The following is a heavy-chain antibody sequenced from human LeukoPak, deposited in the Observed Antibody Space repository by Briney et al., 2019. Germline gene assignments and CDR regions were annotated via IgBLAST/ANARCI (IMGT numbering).Heavy chain of an antibody. CDR2: IWYDGSNK. V-gene: IGHV3-33*06. Sequence: PGGSLRLSCAASEFTFSSYGMHWVRQAPGKGLEWVAVIWYDGSNKYYADSVRGRFTISRDNSKNTLYLQMNSLRAEDTAVYYCAKNEPDYGDYGWDYYYYGMDVWGQGTTVTVSS. CDR3: AKNEPDYGDYGWDYYYYGMDV. D-gene: IGHD4-17*01. CDR1: EFTFSSYG. J-gene: IGHJ6*02.